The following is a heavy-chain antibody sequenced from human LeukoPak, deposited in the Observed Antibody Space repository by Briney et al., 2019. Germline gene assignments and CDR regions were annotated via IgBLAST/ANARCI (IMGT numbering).Heavy chain of an antibody. CDR1: GGSTSNSYYY. J-gene: IGHJ4*02. CDR3: ARLHYYDSSGYYYRFDY. D-gene: IGHD3-22*01. Sequence: PSETLSLTCTVSGGSTSNSYYYWGWIRQPPGKGLEWIGSIDYSGSTYYNPSLKSRVTISVDTSKNQFSLKLSSVTAADTAVYYCARLHYYDSSGYYYRFDYWGQGTLVTVSS. V-gene: IGHV4-39*01. CDR2: IDYSGST.